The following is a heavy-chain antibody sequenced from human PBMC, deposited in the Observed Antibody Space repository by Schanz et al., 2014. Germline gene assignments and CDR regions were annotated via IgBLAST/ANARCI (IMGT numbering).Heavy chain of an antibody. J-gene: IGHJ6*02. CDR2: IKQDESER. Sequence: EVQLVESGGGLVQPGGSLRLSCAASGFTFSTYWMSWVRQAPGKGLEWVANIKQDESERSYVDSVKGRFTISRDNAKNSLYLQMNSLRAEDTAVYYCAKDSIVVVPAALHYYGMDVWGQGTTVTVSS. CDR3: AKDSIVVVPAALHYYGMDV. V-gene: IGHV3-7*01. D-gene: IGHD2-2*01. CDR1: GFTFSTYW.